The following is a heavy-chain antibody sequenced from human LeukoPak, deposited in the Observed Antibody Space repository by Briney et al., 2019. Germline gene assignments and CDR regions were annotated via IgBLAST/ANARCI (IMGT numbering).Heavy chain of an antibody. D-gene: IGHD3-10*01. J-gene: IGHJ4*02. CDR2: ISSSGSYI. V-gene: IGHV3-21*01. Sequence: GGSLRLSCAASGFTFSRYSVNWVRAAPGKGRAWVSSISSSGSYIYYTDPVKGRFTFSRDNAKNSLYLQMNSLRAQDTAVFNCARGSGEQVWPSLDYWGQGTLVTVSS. CDR1: GFTFSRYS. CDR3: ARGSGEQVWPSLDY.